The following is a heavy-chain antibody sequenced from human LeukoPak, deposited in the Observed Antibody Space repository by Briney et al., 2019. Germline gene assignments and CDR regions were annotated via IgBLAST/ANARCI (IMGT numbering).Heavy chain of an antibody. J-gene: IGHJ3*02. CDR1: GSSIGTYS. D-gene: IGHD5-24*01. Sequence: SETLCLTCTVSGSSIGTYSWSWIRQPPGKGLEWIGYIYSTGSTRYNPALKSRATMSLDPSKNQFSLRLSSVTAADTAVFYCARHRAEMATITDDAFDMWGQGTMVTVSS. CDR3: ARHRAEMATITDDAFDM. CDR2: IYSTGST. V-gene: IGHV4-4*09.